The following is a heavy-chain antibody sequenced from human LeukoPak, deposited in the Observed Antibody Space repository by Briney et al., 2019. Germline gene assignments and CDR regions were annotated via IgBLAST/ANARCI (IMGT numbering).Heavy chain of an antibody. CDR2: ISHDGSNK. J-gene: IGHJ4*02. Sequence: GGSLRLSCAASGFTFSSYAMHWVRQAPGKGLEWVAVISHDGSNKYYADSVKGRFTISRDNSKNTLYLQMNSLRAEDTAVYYCARGQRRRYSYGLGGFDYWGQGTLVTVSS. D-gene: IGHD5-18*01. CDR3: ARGQRRRYSYGLGGFDY. V-gene: IGHV3-30-3*01. CDR1: GFTFSSYA.